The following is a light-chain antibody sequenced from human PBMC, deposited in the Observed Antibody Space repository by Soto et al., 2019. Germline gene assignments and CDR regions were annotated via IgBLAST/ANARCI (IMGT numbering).Light chain of an antibody. CDR2: RND. CDR3: AAWDDSLSVV. V-gene: IGLV1-47*01. J-gene: IGLJ2*01. Sequence: QAVVTQPPSASGTPGQRVTISCSGSSSNIGSFYVYWYQQLPGTAPKLLIYRNDQRPSGVPDRFSGSKSGTSASLAISGLRSEDEADYYCAAWDDSLSVVFGGGTQLTVL. CDR1: SSNIGSFY.